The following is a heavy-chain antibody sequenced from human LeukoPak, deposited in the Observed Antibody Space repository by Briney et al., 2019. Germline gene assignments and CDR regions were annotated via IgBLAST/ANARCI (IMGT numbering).Heavy chain of an antibody. D-gene: IGHD2-15*01. CDR3: ATSAFDY. CDR2: FNPSGNST. CDR1: VYTFTSYY. J-gene: IGHJ4*02. V-gene: IGHV1-46*01. Sequence: GASVKVSCKASVYTFTSYYMHWVRQAPGQGLEWMGTFNPSGNSTSYAEKFQGRVTLTRDTSTSTVYMELSSLRSEDTAVYYCATSAFDYWGQGTLVTVPS.